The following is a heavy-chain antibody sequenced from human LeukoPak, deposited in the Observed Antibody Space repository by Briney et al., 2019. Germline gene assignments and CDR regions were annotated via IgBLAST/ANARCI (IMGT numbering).Heavy chain of an antibody. CDR2: IYYSGNS. J-gene: IGHJ5*02. V-gene: IGHV4-59*01. CDR1: GGSISSYY. Sequence: RTSETLSLTCTVSGGSISSYYWSWIRQPPGKGLEWIGYIYYSGNSNYNPSLKNRVTISVDTSKNQFSLKLSSVTAADTAIYYCARHIVVVPETWFDPLGQGILVTVSS. D-gene: IGHD2-15*01. CDR3: ARHIVVVPETWFDP.